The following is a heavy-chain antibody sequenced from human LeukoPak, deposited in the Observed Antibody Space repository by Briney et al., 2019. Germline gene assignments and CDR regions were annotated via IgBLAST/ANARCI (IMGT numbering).Heavy chain of an antibody. Sequence: SETLSLTCAVYGGSFSGYYWSWIRQPPGKGLEWIGEINHSGSTNYNPSLKSRVTISVDTSKNQLSLKLTSVTAADTAVYYCARHPYYYDTSGYYLVGYFDYWGQGTLDTVSS. D-gene: IGHD3-22*01. CDR3: ARHPYYYDTSGYYLVGYFDY. CDR2: INHSGST. J-gene: IGHJ4*02. CDR1: GGSFSGYY. V-gene: IGHV4-34*01.